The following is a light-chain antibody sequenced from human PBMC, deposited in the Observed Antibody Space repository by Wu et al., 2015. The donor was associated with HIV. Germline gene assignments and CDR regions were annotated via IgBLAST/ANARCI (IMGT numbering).Light chain of an antibody. CDR1: QSILHDW. V-gene: IGKV3-20*01. J-gene: IGKJ5*01. CDR2: EAY. Sequence: EIVLEQSPGTLSLAVGDRAVVSCRASQSILHDWIAWYQQRPGQAPRLLMYEAYKRAPGTPDRFIGSGSGTEFTLTIDRLEPEDFAIIFCQQYGASPITFGQGTRLEI. CDR3: QQYGASPIT.